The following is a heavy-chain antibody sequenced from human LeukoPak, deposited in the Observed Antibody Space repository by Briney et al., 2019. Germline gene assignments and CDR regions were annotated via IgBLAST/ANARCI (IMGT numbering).Heavy chain of an antibody. V-gene: IGHV4-38-2*02. CDR2: IYYSGST. J-gene: IGHJ4*02. Sequence: PSETLSLTCTVSGYSISSGYYWGWIRQPPGKGLEWIGSIYYSGSTYYNPSLKSRVTISVDTSKNQFSLKLSSVTAADTAVYYCASRLRFLEWFYFDCWGQGTLVTVSS. CDR1: GYSISSGYY. D-gene: IGHD3-3*01. CDR3: ASRLRFLEWFYFDC.